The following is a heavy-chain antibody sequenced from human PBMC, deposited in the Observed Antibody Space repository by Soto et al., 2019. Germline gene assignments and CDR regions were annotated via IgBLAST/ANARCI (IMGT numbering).Heavy chain of an antibody. CDR2: MYYTGNK. J-gene: IGHJ5*02. CDR1: GGSISSSTYY. D-gene: IGHD6-6*01. V-gene: IGHV4-39*01. Sequence: SETLSLTCTVSGGSISSSTYYWDWIRQPPGKGLEWIGAMYYTGNKNYNPSLESRVTMSVDTSKNQFSLKLSSVTPTDTAVYYCARRSSSSLGSLFDPWGRGILGTVSS. CDR3: ARRSSSSLGSLFDP.